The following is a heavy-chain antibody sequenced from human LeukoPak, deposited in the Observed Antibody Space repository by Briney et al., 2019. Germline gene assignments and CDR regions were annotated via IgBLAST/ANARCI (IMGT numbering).Heavy chain of an antibody. CDR3: AREKVVVVPAGPHFDY. CDR1: GFTFSSYS. Sequence: GGSLRLSCAASGFTFSSYSTNWVRQAPGKGLEWVSSISSSSSYIYYADSVKGRFTISRDNAKNSLYLQVNSLRAEDTAVYYCAREKVVVVPAGPHFDYWGQGTLVTVSS. CDR2: ISSSSSYI. V-gene: IGHV3-21*01. D-gene: IGHD2-2*01. J-gene: IGHJ4*02.